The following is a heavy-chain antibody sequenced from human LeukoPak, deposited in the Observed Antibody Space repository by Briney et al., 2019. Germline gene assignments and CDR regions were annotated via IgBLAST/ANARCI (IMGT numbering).Heavy chain of an antibody. V-gene: IGHV1-69*05. CDR2: NIPIFGTA. D-gene: IGHD1-26*01. Sequence: SVKVSCKASGGTFSSYAISWVRQAPGQGLEWMGRNIPIFGTANYAQKLQCRVTITTDESTSTASMELSSLRSEDTAVYYCARVEETGGATTPYWGQGTLVTVSS. J-gene: IGHJ4*02. CDR3: ARVEETGGATTPY. CDR1: GGTFSSYA.